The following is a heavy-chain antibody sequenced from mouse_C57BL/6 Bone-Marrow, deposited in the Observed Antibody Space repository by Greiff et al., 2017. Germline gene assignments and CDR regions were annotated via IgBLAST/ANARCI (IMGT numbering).Heavy chain of an antibody. V-gene: IGHV1-63*01. CDR3: ARRGYGSVWYFDV. D-gene: IGHD1-1*01. CDR1: GYTFTNYW. CDR2: IYPGGGYT. J-gene: IGHJ1*03. Sequence: QVQLQQSGAELVRPGTSVKMSCKASGYTFTNYWIGWAKQRPGHGLEWIGDIYPGGGYTNYNEKFKGKATLTADKSSRTAYMQFSSLTSADSAIYYWARRGYGSVWYFDVWGTGTTVTVSS.